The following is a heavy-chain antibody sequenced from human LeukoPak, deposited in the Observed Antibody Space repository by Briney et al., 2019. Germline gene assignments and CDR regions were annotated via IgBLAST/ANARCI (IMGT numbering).Heavy chain of an antibody. V-gene: IGHV2-5*01. J-gene: IGHJ5*02. CDR3: AHNGLYH. CDR1: GFSLSTSGVG. D-gene: IGHD2-2*03. CDR2: TYWNDDQ. Sequence: SGPTLVNPTQTLTLTCTFSGFSLSTSGVGVAWMRQSPGQAPEWLAVTYWNDDQRYSPSLKSRLTITKDTSKNQVVLIMTNMDPADTATYHCAHNGLYHWGQGTLVTVSS.